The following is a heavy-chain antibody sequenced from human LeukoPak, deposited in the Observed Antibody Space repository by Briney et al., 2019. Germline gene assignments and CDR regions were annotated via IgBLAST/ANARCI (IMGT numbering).Heavy chain of an antibody. D-gene: IGHD2-15*01. CDR2: INPNSGDT. Sequence: ASVKVSCKASGYTFTGYYMHWVRQAPAQGLEWMGWINPNSGDTHYAQKFQGRVTMTRDTSINTAYMELSRLRSDDTAVYYCARDQAFVYCSGGTCYDDYWGQGSLVTVSS. CDR1: GYTFTGYY. J-gene: IGHJ4*02. V-gene: IGHV1-2*02. CDR3: ARDQAFVYCSGGTCYDDY.